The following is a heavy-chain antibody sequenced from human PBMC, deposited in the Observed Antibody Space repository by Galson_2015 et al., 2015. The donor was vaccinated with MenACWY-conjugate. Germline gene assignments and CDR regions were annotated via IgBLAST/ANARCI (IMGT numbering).Heavy chain of an antibody. Sequence: SLRLSCAASGFTFSDYYMSWIRQAPGKGLECVSYISTSGSYTNHVDSVKGRFTISRDNARNSLYLQMNSLRAEDTAVYYCARDLAAGPDYWGQGTLVTVSS. J-gene: IGHJ4*02. CDR2: ISTSGSYT. CDR1: GFTFSDYY. CDR3: ARDLAAGPDY. V-gene: IGHV3-11*05. D-gene: IGHD6-19*01.